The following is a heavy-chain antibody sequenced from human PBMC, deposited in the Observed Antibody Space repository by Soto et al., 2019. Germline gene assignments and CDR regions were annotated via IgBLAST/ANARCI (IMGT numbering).Heavy chain of an antibody. CDR1: GGSISSGDYY. CDR3: ARVSITDGMDV. D-gene: IGHD3-10*01. V-gene: IGHV4-30-4*01. J-gene: IGHJ6*02. Sequence: QVQLQESGPGLVKPSQTLSLTCTVSGGSISSGDYYWSWIRQPTGMGLERIGYIYYSGSTYYNPSLTSRVTISVDTSKNPFSLKLSSVTAADTAVYYCARVSITDGMDVWGQGTTVTVSS. CDR2: IYYSGST.